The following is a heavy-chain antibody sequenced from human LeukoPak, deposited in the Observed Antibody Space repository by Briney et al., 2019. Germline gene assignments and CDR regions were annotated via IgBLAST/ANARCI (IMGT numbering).Heavy chain of an antibody. V-gene: IGHV1-69*05. D-gene: IGHD6-19*01. CDR3: ARDGRRTYSSGWYYYYYMDV. J-gene: IGHJ6*03. Sequence: SVKVSCKASGGTFSSYAISWVRQAPGQGLEWMGGIIPIFGTANYAQKFQGRVTITTGESTSTAYMELSSLRSEDTAVYYCARDGRRTYSSGWYYYYYMDVWRKGTTVTVSS. CDR1: GGTFSSYA. CDR2: IIPIFGTA.